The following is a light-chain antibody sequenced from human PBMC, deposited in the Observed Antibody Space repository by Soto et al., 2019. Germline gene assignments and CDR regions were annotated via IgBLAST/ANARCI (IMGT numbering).Light chain of an antibody. J-gene: IGKJ5*01. V-gene: IGKV3-11*01. CDR1: QNVEGY. Sequence: EIVLTQSPATLSLSPGERATLSCRASQNVEGYLAWYQQKPGQAPRLLIYDASNRATGIPARFSGSGSGTDFPLTITSLEPEDFAVYYCQQRRSWPPLTFGQGTRLEIK. CDR3: QQRRSWPPLT. CDR2: DAS.